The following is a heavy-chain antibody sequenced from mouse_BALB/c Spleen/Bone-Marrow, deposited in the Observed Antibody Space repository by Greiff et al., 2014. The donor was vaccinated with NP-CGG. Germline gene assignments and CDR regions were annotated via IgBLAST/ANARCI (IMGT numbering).Heavy chain of an antibody. J-gene: IGHJ1*01. Sequence: VQLQQSGPELVKPGASVKMSCKASGYTFTDYVISWVKQRTGQGLEWIGEIYPGSGSTYYNEKFKGKATLTAAKSSNTAYMQLISLTSEDSAVYFCARERSDGYWYFDVWGAGTTVTVSS. CDR2: IYPGSGST. D-gene: IGHD2-3*01. V-gene: IGHV1-81*01. CDR1: GYTFTDYV. CDR3: ARERSDGYWYFDV.